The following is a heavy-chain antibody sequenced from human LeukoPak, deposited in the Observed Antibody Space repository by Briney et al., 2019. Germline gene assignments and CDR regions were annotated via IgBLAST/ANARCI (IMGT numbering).Heavy chain of an antibody. Sequence: GGSLRLSCAASGFIFSDHYMDWVRQAPGKGLEWVGRTNKTNAYTTQYAASVKGRFSISRDDSRNSLYLQMNSLKTEDTAVYYCARVSGAPNWHFDLWGRGTLVTVSS. J-gene: IGHJ2*01. D-gene: IGHD3-3*02. CDR2: TNKTNAYTT. V-gene: IGHV3-72*01. CDR1: GFIFSDHY. CDR3: ARVSGAPNWHFDL.